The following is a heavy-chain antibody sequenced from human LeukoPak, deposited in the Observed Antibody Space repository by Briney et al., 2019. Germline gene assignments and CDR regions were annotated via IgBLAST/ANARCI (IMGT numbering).Heavy chain of an antibody. Sequence: SETLSLTCTVSGGSISSYYWSWIRQPPGKGLEWIGYIYYSGSTNYNPSLKSRVTISVDTSKNHSIPKLSSVTAADPAVYYWGRVTEVRGVIRTAYYFDYWGQGTLVTVSS. CDR2: IYYSGST. V-gene: IGHV4-59*01. J-gene: IGHJ4*02. D-gene: IGHD3-10*01. CDR1: GGSISSYY. CDR3: GRVTEVRGVIRTAYYFDY.